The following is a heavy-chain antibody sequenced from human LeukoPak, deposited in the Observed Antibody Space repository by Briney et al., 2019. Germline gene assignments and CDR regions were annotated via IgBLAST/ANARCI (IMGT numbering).Heavy chain of an antibody. D-gene: IGHD5-12*01. Sequence: PSETLSLTCTVSGGSISSSSYYWGWIRQPPGKGLEWIGSIYYSGSTYYNPSLKSRVTISVDTSKNQFSLKLSSVTAADTAVYYCARDPWSGYDQGAFDHWGQGTLVTVSS. J-gene: IGHJ4*02. CDR2: IYYSGST. V-gene: IGHV4-39*07. CDR1: GGSISSSSYY. CDR3: ARDPWSGYDQGAFDH.